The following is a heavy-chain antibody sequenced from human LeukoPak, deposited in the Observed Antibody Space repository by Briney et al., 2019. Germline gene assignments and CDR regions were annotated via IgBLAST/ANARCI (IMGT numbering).Heavy chain of an antibody. D-gene: IGHD2-8*02. CDR3: ARRECAGGVCQIDY. J-gene: IGHJ4*02. CDR1: GYRLTSYW. CDR2: IFPGDSDT. Sequence: GESLKISCKGSGYRLTSYWIVWVRQMPGKGLEWMGTIFPGDSDTRYSPSFQGQVTVSADKSISTAYLQWSSLKASDSGMYYWARRECAGGVCQIDYWDQGTLVSVSS. V-gene: IGHV5-51*01.